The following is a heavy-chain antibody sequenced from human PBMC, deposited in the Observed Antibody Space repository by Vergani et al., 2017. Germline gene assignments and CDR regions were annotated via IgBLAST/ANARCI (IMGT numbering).Heavy chain of an antibody. Sequence: QVQLQESGPGLVKPSETLSLTCTVSGGSISSYYWRWIRQPPGKGLEWIGYIYYSGSTNYNPSLKSRVTISVDTSKNQFSLKLSSVTAADTAVYYCARRKAAAGRIDYWGQGTLVTVSS. D-gene: IGHD6-13*01. V-gene: IGHV4-59*01. CDR3: ARRKAAAGRIDY. J-gene: IGHJ4*02. CDR2: IYYSGST. CDR1: GGSISSYY.